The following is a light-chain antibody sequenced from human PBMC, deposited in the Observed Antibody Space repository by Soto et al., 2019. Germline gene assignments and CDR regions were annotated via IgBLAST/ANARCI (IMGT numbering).Light chain of an antibody. CDR1: RSVGAN. J-gene: IGKJ5*01. CDR2: GAS. V-gene: IGKV3-15*01. CDR3: KHYISWAAIA. Sequence: EIVTTQSPSTLSVSPGERATLSCRASRSVGANLAWYQQRPGQAPRLLIFGASTRATGVPARFSGSGSGTEFTLSISSLQSEDCAIYYCKHYISWAAIAFGQGTRLEI.